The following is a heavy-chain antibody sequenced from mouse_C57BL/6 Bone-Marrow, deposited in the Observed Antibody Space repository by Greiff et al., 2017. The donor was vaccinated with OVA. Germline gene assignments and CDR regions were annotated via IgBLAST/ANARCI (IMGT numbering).Heavy chain of an antibody. J-gene: IGHJ2*01. CDR2: ISDGGSYT. Sequence: EVQVVESGGGLVKPGGSLKLSCAASGFTFSSYAMSWVRQTPEKRLEWVATISDGGSYTYYPDNVKGRFTISRDNAKNNLYLQMSHLKSEDTAMYYCAREKVLLDYWGQGTTLTVSS. V-gene: IGHV5-4*01. CDR3: AREKVLLDY. CDR1: GFTFSSYA. D-gene: IGHD2-14*01.